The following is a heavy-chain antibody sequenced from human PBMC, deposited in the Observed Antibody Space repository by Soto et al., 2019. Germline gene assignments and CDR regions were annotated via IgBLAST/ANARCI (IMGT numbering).Heavy chain of an antibody. CDR2: IYYSGST. D-gene: IGHD2-15*01. V-gene: IGHV4-39*02. CDR3: ARLPLISSGFDY. J-gene: IGHJ4*02. CDR1: GGSIISSSYY. Sequence: PSETLSLTXTVSGGSIISSSYYWGWIRQPPGKGLEWIGTIYYSGSTYYNPSLKSRVTISVDTSKSHVSLKLSSVTAADTAVYYCARLPLISSGFDYWGQGTLVTVSS.